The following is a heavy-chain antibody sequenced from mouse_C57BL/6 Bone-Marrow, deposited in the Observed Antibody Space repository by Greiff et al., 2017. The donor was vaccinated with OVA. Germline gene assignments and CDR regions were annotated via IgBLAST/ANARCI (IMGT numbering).Heavy chain of an antibody. J-gene: IGHJ2*01. Sequence: SGPELVKPGASVKMSCKASGYTFTDYNMHWVKQSHGKSLEWIGYINPNNGGTSYNQKFKGKATLTVNKSSSTAYMELRSLTSEDSAVYYCARDYGSSPYYFDYWGQGTTLTVSS. CDR2: INPNNGGT. D-gene: IGHD1-1*01. CDR3: ARDYGSSPYYFDY. V-gene: IGHV1-22*01. CDR1: GYTFTDYN.